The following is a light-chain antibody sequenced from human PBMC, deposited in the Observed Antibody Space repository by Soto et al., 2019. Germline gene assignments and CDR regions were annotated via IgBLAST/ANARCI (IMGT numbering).Light chain of an antibody. CDR3: QQYYSLPLT. CDR2: WAS. Sequence: DIVMTQSPDSLAVSLGERATINCMSSQSVSSSSNSSRYLAWYQRKPGQPPKLLIYWASTRESGVPDRFSGSGSGTHFTLTISSLQAEDVAVYYCQQYYSLPLTFGGGTKVEIK. V-gene: IGKV4-1*01. J-gene: IGKJ4*01. CDR1: QSVSSSSNSSRY.